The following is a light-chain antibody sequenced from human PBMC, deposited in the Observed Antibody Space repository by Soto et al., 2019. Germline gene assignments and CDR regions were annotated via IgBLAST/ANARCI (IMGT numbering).Light chain of an antibody. J-gene: IGLJ1*01. CDR2: EVS. Sequence: QSVLTQPASVSGSPGQSITISCSVTSSDVGGYNYVSWYQQHPGKAPKLMIYEVSKRPSGVSDRFSGSKSGNTASLTISGLQAEDEADYYCSSYTRSSPYVFGTGTKVTVL. CDR3: SSYTRSSPYV. CDR1: SSDVGGYNY. V-gene: IGLV2-14*01.